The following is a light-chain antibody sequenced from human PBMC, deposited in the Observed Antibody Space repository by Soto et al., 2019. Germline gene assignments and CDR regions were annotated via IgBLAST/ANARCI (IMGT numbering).Light chain of an antibody. V-gene: IGKV3-20*01. CDR2: GAS. CDR1: QSVSNNY. J-gene: IGKJ1*01. CDR3: KQYGSSGT. Sequence: EIVLTQSPGTLSLYPGEGHTLSCRASQSVSNNYLAWYKQKPGQAPRILIYGASNRATGIQDRFSGSGSGTDFTLTISRLEPGEFAVYYCKQYGSSGTVGQVNKGDIK.